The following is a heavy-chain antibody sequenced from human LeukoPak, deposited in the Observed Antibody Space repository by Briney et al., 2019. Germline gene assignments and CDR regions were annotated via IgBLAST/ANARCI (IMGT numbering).Heavy chain of an antibody. CDR1: GFTFSSYA. CDR3: ARTYDSSGYYWFDP. J-gene: IGHJ5*02. Sequence: PGGSLRLSCAASGFTFSSYAMHWVRQAPGKGLEWVAVISYDGSNKYYADSVKGRFTISRDNSKNALYLQMNSLRAEDTAVYYCARTYDSSGYYWFDPWGQGTLVTVSS. D-gene: IGHD3-22*01. V-gene: IGHV3-30-3*01. CDR2: ISYDGSNK.